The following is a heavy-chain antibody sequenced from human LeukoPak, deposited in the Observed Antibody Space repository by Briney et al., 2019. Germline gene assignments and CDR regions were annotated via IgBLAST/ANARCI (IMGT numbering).Heavy chain of an antibody. CDR1: GGSISSGSYY. CDR3: ARGPRAYCGGDCSPGGAFDI. Sequence: SETLSLTCTVSGGSISSGSYYWGWVRQPPGKALEWIGNIFYSGSTYYSPSLKSRVTISLDTSRNQFSLKLSSVTAADTAVYYCARGPRAYCGGDCSPGGAFDIWGQGTMVTVSS. D-gene: IGHD2-21*02. J-gene: IGHJ3*02. CDR2: IFYSGST. V-gene: IGHV4-39*07.